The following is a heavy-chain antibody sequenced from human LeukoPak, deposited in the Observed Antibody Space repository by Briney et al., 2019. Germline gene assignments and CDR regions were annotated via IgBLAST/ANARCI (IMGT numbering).Heavy chain of an antibody. CDR1: GGSISSSSYY. CDR2: INYSGNT. J-gene: IGHJ6*03. CDR3: ATLGPSRYDYYYLDV. Sequence: SETLSLTCTVFGGSISSSSYYWGWIRQPPGKWLEWIGKINYSGNTYYSTSLKSRVSISVETSKNQFSLKVRSVSAADTSVYYCATLGPSRYDYYYLDVWGKGTTVTVSS. D-gene: IGHD3-16*01. V-gene: IGHV4-39*01.